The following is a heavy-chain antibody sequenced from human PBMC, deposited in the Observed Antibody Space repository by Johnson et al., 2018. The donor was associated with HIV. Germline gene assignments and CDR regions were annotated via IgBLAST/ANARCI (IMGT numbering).Heavy chain of an antibody. V-gene: IGHV3-30*03. J-gene: IGHJ3*02. CDR2: ISYDGNNK. CDR3: AIGRGEFPRHAFDI. CDR1: GFTFSSYG. Sequence: QVQLVESGGGVVQPGRSLRLSCAASGFTFSSYGMLWVRQAPGKGLEWVAVISYDGNNKYYADSVKGRFTISRDNSKNTLYLQMNSLRAEDTAVYYWAIGRGEFPRHAFDIWGQGTMVTVSS. D-gene: IGHD3-10*01.